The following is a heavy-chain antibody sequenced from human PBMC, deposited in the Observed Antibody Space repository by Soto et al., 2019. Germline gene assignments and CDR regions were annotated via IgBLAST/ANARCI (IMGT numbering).Heavy chain of an antibody. CDR2: INPNSGDT. D-gene: IGHD6-6*01. V-gene: IGHV1-2*04. CDR1: GYTFTAYY. CDR3: ARQYRSSSCGMDV. J-gene: IGHJ6*02. Sequence: ASVKVSCKASGYTFTAYYMHWVRQAPGQGLEWMGWINPNSGDTNYAQQFQGWVTLTRDTSISTAYMELSRLRSDDTAVYYCARQYRSSSCGMDVWGQGTTVTVSS.